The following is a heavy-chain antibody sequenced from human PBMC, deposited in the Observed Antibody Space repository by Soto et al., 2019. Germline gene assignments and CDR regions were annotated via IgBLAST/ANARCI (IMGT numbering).Heavy chain of an antibody. J-gene: IGHJ5*02. CDR3: ARTLHRYYDFWSGYYMYNWFDP. CDR1: GGSFSGYY. Sequence: SETLSLTCAVYGGSFSGYYWSWIRQPPGKGLEWIGEINHSGSTNYNPSLKSRVTISVDTSKNQFSLKLSSVTAADTAVYYCARTLHRYYDFWSGYYMYNWFDPWGQGTLVTVSA. V-gene: IGHV4-34*01. D-gene: IGHD3-3*01. CDR2: INHSGST.